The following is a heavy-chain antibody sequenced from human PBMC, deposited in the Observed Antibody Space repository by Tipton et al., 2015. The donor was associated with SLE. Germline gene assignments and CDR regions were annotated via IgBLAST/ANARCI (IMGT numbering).Heavy chain of an antibody. V-gene: IGHV3-7*01. D-gene: IGHD6-13*01. CDR2: IKKNGSET. CDR3: AKDPRWAAAGRDEYFQH. Sequence: SLRLSCAVSGFPFSQNWMTWVRQAPGKGLQWVANIKKNGSETYYLDSVKGRFTISRDNTKNSVSLQMNSLRGEDTAVYYCAKDPRWAAAGRDEYFQHWGQGTLVTVSS. J-gene: IGHJ1*01. CDR1: GFPFSQNW.